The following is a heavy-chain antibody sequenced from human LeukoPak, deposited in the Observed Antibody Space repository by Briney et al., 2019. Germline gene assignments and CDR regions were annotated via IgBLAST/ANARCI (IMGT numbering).Heavy chain of an antibody. Sequence: GGSLRLSCAASGFTFSSYSMNWVRQAPGKGLEWVSSISSSSSYIYYADSVKGRFTISRDNAKNSLYLQMNSLRAEDTAVYYCAKDRYGDFYYYYGMDVWGQGTTVTVSS. D-gene: IGHD4-17*01. CDR1: GFTFSSYS. CDR3: AKDRYGDFYYYYGMDV. CDR2: ISSSSSYI. V-gene: IGHV3-21*01. J-gene: IGHJ6*02.